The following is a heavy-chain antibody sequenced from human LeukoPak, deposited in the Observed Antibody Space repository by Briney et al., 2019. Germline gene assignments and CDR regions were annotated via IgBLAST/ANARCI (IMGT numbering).Heavy chain of an antibody. V-gene: IGHV1-2*02. CDR3: ARGPWGVAVAEQNIDY. CDR2: INPNSSGT. CDR1: GYTFTGYY. J-gene: IGHJ4*02. D-gene: IGHD6-19*01. Sequence: ASVKVSCKASGYTFTGYYMHGVRQAPGQGLEWMGWINPNSSGTNYAQKFQGRVTMTRDMSISTAYMELSRLRSDDTAVYYCARGPWGVAVAEQNIDYWGQGTLVTVSS.